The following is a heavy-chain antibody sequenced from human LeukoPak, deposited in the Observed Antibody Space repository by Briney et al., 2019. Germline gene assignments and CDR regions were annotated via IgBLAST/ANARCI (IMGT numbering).Heavy chain of an antibody. J-gene: IGHJ6*02. CDR3: AKATVHKYGMDV. Sequence: GGSLRLSCAASGFTFDDYAMHWVRQAPGKGLEWVSGISWNSGSIGYADSVKGRFTISRDNAKNSLYLQMNSLRAEDTALYYCAKATVHKYGMDVWGQGTTVTVSS. V-gene: IGHV3-9*01. D-gene: IGHD1-1*01. CDR1: GFTFDDYA. CDR2: ISWNSGSI.